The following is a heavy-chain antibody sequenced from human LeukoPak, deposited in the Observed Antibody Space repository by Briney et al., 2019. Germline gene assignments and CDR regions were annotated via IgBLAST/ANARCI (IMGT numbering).Heavy chain of an antibody. CDR1: GFTFSDYY. Sequence: GGSLRLSCAASGFTFSDYYMSRIRQAPGKGLEWVSYISSSGSTIYYADSVKGRFTISRDNAKNSLYLQMNSLRAEDTAVYYCAREARIKAYYYGMDVWGQGTTVTVSS. CDR2: ISSSGSTI. V-gene: IGHV3-11*01. J-gene: IGHJ6*02. CDR3: AREARIKAYYYGMDV. D-gene: IGHD5-12*01.